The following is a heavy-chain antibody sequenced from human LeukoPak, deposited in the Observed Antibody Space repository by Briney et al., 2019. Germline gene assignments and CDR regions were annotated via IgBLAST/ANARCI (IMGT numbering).Heavy chain of an antibody. CDR2: ISGSGGST. V-gene: IGHV3-23*01. J-gene: IGHJ4*02. D-gene: IGHD6-13*01. CDR3: AKTAAGDYFDY. CDR1: GFTFSSYA. Sequence: GESLKISCAASGFTFSSYAMSWVRQAPGKGLEWVSAISGSGGSTYYADSVKGRFTISRDNSKNTLYLQMNSLRAEDTAVYYCAKTAAGDYFDYWGQGTLVTVSS.